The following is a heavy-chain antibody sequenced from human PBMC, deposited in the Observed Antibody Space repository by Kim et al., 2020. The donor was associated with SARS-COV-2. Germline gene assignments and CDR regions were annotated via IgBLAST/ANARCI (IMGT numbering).Heavy chain of an antibody. CDR1: GFTFSNSW. J-gene: IGHJ4*02. D-gene: IGHD4-17*01. V-gene: IGHV3-15*01. Sequence: GGSLRLSCAASGFTFSNSWMSWVRQAPGKGLEWVGRIKSKTDGGTTDYAAPVKGRFTISRDDSKNTLYLQMNSLKTEDTAVYYCTTDAPLWDYVPFDYWGQGTLVTVSS. CDR3: TTDAPLWDYVPFDY. CDR2: IKSKTDGGTT.